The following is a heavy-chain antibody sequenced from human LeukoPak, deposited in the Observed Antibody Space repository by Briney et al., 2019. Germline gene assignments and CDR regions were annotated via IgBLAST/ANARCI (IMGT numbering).Heavy chain of an antibody. V-gene: IGHV4-39*07. CDR2: IYYSGST. CDR1: GGSISSSSYY. D-gene: IGHD3-22*01. CDR3: ARDGYYYDSSGYSDY. J-gene: IGHJ4*02. Sequence: PSETLSLTCTVSGGSISSSSYYWGWIRQPPGKGLEWIGSIYYSGSTYYNPSLKSRVTISVDTSKNQFSLKLSSVTAADTAVYYCARDGYYYDSSGYSDYWGQGTLVTVSS.